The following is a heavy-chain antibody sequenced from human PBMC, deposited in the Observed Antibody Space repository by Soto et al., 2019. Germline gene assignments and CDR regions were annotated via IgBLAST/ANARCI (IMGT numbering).Heavy chain of an antibody. CDR1: GGSLSGYY. CDR3: ARGRQSTYLNYYSYYGMDV. V-gene: IGHV4-34*01. J-gene: IGHJ6*04. D-gene: IGHD2-21*01. Sequence: SETLSLTCAVYGGSLSGYYWSWIRQPPGKGLEWIGEINHSGSTNYNSSLKSRVTISVDTSKNQFSLKLSSVTAADTALYYCARGRQSTYLNYYSYYGMDVWGKGTTVTVSS. CDR2: INHSGST.